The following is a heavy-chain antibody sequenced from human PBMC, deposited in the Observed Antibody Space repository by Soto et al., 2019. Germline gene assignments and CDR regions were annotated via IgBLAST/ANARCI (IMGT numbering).Heavy chain of an antibody. CDR2: IIPIFGTA. D-gene: IGHD2-15*01. Sequence: SVNVSCKASGGTFSSYAISWVRQAPGQGLEWMGGIIPIFGTANYAQKFQGRVTITADESTSTAYMELSSLRSEDTAVYYCARDRYCSGGSCYSYYYYYGMDVWGQGTTVTVSS. V-gene: IGHV1-69*13. J-gene: IGHJ6*02. CDR3: ARDRYCSGGSCYSYYYYYGMDV. CDR1: GGTFSSYA.